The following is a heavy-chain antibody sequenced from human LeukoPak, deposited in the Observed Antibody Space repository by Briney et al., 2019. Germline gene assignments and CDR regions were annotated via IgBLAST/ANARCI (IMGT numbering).Heavy chain of an antibody. D-gene: IGHD3-3*01. CDR3: ARRTYYDFWSGLDI. Sequence: SETLSLTCAVYGGSFSGYYWSWIRQPPGNGLEWIGEINHSGSTNYNPSLKSRVTISVDTSKNQFSLKLSSVTAADTTVYYCARRTYYDFWSGLDIWGQGTMVTVSS. V-gene: IGHV4-34*01. CDR2: INHSGST. CDR1: GGSFSGYY. J-gene: IGHJ3*02.